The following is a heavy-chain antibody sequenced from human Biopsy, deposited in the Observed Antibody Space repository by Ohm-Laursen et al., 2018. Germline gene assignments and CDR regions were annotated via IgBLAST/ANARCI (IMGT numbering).Heavy chain of an antibody. Sequence: SETLSLTCTVSGGSISSYYWNWIRQPAGKGLEWIGFISNSGNTNYNPSLKSRVTISVDTSKNQISLKLGSVTVADTAVFYCARRGSGGRSFDYWGQGSLVTVSS. D-gene: IGHD2-15*01. CDR3: ARRGSGGRSFDY. J-gene: IGHJ4*02. CDR2: ISNSGNT. CDR1: GGSISSYY. V-gene: IGHV4-59*08.